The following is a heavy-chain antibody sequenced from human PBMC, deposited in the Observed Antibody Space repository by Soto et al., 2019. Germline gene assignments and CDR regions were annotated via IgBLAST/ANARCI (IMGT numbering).Heavy chain of an antibody. CDR2: INHSGST. Sequence: PSETLSLTCAVYGGSFSGYYWSWIRQPPGKGLEWIGEINHSGSTNYNPSLKSRVTISVDTSKNQFSLKLSSVTAADTAVYYCARMGARGWELLYYYYGMDVRGQGTTVTVSS. V-gene: IGHV4-34*01. D-gene: IGHD1-26*01. CDR3: ARMGARGWELLYYYYGMDV. CDR1: GGSFSGYY. J-gene: IGHJ6*02.